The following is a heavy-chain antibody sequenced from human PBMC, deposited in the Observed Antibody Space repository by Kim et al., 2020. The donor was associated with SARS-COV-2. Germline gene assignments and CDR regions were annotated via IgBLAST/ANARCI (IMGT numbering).Heavy chain of an antibody. CDR1: GYTFTSYG. CDR2: ISAYNGNT. D-gene: IGHD6-6*01. Sequence: ASVKVSCKASGYTFTSYGISWVRQAPGQGLEWMGWISAYNGNTNYAQKLQGRVTMTTDTSTSTAYMELRSLRSDDTAVYYCARDKGLYSSSSERSNYWGQGTLVTVSS. J-gene: IGHJ4*02. V-gene: IGHV1-18*01. CDR3: ARDKGLYSSSSERSNY.